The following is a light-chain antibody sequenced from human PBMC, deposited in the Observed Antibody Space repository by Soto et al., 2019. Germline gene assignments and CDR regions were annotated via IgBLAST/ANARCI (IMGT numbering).Light chain of an antibody. Sequence: QSVLTQPASVSGSPGQSVAISCTGTSSDVGGYNYVSWYQQHPGKAPKLMIYDVTNRPSGVSNRFSGSTSGNTASLTISGFQPQDEADYYYSSYTSSSTLYVFGTGTKVTVL. CDR2: DVT. J-gene: IGLJ1*01. CDR1: SSDVGGYNY. CDR3: SSYTSSSTLYV. V-gene: IGLV2-14*01.